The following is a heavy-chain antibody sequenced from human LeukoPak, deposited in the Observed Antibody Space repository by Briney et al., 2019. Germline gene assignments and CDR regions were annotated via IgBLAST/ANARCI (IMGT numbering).Heavy chain of an antibody. J-gene: IGHJ4*02. CDR2: MSYDGTNE. D-gene: IGHD2-2*01. V-gene: IGHV3-30*01. CDR1: GFTFNSFA. CDR3: ARAPCSSSDCPPDY. Sequence: GGSLRLSCAASGFTFNSFAMHWVRQAPGKGLEWVAAMSYDGTNEYYAHSVKGRFTISRDNSKSTLYLQMNSLRAEDTAVYDCARAPCSSSDCPPDYWGQGTPATVYS.